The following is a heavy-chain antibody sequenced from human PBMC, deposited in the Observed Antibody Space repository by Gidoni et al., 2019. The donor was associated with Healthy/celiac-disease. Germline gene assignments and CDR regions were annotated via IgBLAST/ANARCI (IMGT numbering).Heavy chain of an antibody. CDR3: ARGLYYYYVMDV. CDR2: INHSGST. V-gene: IGHV4-34*01. Sequence: QMQLQQWGAGLLTPSETLSLTCAVYGGSFSGYSWSWIRQPPGKGLEWIGEINHSGSTNYNPSLKSRVTISVDTSKNQFSLKLSSVTAADTAVYYCARGLYYYYVMDVWGQGTTVTVSS. J-gene: IGHJ6*02. CDR1: GGSFSGYS.